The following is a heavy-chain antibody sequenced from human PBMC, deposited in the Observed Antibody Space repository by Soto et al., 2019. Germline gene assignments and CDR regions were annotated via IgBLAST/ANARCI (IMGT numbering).Heavy chain of an antibody. CDR1: GGSISGANYY. Sequence: QVQLQESGPGLVKPSQTLSLTCAVSGGSISGANYYWSWVRQHPGQGLEWIGNSYYSGSTEYNPSLKSRVTISLDESKNRYTLELRLGTAADTAVYCCARNDGSVTHWIFDYWGQGPLVTVSS. V-gene: IGHV4-31*11. J-gene: IGHJ4*02. CDR3: ARNDGSVTHWIFDY. CDR2: SYYSGST. D-gene: IGHD3-10*01.